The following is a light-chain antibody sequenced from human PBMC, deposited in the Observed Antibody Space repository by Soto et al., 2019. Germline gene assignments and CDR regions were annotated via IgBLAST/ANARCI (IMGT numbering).Light chain of an antibody. CDR1: SSNIGSNF. CDR2: RTD. CDR3: AAWDNSLRWV. V-gene: IGLV1-47*01. Sequence: QSVLSQPPSASGAPGQRVTISCSGSSSNIGSNFVYWYQQLPGTAPKLLIYRTDQRPSGVPDRFFGSKPGASASLVISGLRSEDEADYYCAAWDNSLRWVFGGGTKLTVL. J-gene: IGLJ3*02.